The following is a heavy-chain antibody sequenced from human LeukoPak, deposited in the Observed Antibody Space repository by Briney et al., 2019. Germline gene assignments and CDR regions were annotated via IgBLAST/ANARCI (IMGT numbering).Heavy chain of an antibody. CDR1: GYSISSGYY. J-gene: IGHJ5*02. D-gene: IGHD6-13*01. CDR2: IYHSGST. V-gene: IGHV4-38-2*02. CDR3: ARGYSSSWYYNWFDP. Sequence: SETLSPTCTVSGYSISSGYYWGWIRQPPGKGLEWIGNIYHSGSTYYNPSLKSRVTISVDTSKNQFSLKLSSVTAADTAVYHCARGYSSSWYYNWFDPWGQGTLVTVSS.